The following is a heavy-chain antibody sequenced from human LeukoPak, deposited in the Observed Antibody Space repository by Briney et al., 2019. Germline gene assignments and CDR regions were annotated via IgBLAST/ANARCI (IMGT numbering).Heavy chain of an antibody. J-gene: IGHJ3*02. CDR2: IYYSGST. V-gene: IGHV4-31*03. Sequence: SETLSLTCTVSGGSISSGGYYWSWIRQHPGKGLEWIGYIYYSGSTYYNPSLKSRVTTSVDTSKNQFSLKLSSVTAADTAVYYCARDKLNDAFDIWGQGTMVTVSS. CDR1: GGSISSGGYY. CDR3: ARDKLNDAFDI.